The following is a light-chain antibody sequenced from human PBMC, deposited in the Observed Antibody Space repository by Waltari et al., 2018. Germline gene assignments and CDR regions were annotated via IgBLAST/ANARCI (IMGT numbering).Light chain of an antibody. CDR3: QQYNSYPFS. V-gene: IGKV1-5*03. CDR2: KAS. J-gene: IGKJ3*01. CDR1: QRISSW. Sequence: DIQMTQSPSPLSASVGDRVTITCRASQRISSWLAWYQQKAGKAPKLLIYKASSLESGVPSRFSGSGSGTEFTLTISSLQPDDFATYYCQQYNSYPFSFGPGTKVDIK.